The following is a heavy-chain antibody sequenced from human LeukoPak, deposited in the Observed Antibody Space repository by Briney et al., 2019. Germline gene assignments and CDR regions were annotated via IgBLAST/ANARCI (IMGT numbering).Heavy chain of an antibody. J-gene: IGHJ3*02. D-gene: IGHD3-10*01. Sequence: ASVKVSCKASGYTFTSYGISWVRQAPGQGLEWMGGIIPIFGTANYAQKFQGRVTITADESTSTAYMELSSLRSEDTAVYYCARVDGRYYYGSGSYSLALDAFDIWGQGTMVTVSS. CDR2: IIPIFGTA. CDR3: ARVDGRYYYGSGSYSLALDAFDI. V-gene: IGHV1-69*13. CDR1: GYTFTSYG.